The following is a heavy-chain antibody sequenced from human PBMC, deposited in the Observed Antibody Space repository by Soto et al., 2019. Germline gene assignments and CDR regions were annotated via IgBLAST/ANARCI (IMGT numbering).Heavy chain of an antibody. CDR2: INAGNGNT. CDR1: GYTFTSYA. J-gene: IGHJ4*02. CDR3: ARVAVAGTRVDY. Sequence: ASVKVSCKASGYTFTSYAMHWVRQAPGQRLEWMGWINAGNGNTKYSQKFQGRFTITRDTSASTAYMELSSLRSEDTAVYYCARVAVAGTRVDYWGQGTLVTVSS. D-gene: IGHD6-19*01. V-gene: IGHV1-3*01.